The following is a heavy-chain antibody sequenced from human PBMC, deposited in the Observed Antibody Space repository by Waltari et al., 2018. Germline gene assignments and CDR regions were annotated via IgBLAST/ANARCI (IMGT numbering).Heavy chain of an antibody. D-gene: IGHD6-13*01. Sequence: QVQLQQWGAGLLTPSETLSLTCAVYGGSFSGYYWSWIRHPPGKGLEWIGEINHSGSTNYNPSLKSRVTISVDTSKNQFSLKLSSVTAADTAVYYCARSRVYSSSTRWFDPWGQGTLVTVSS. CDR2: INHSGST. CDR1: GGSFSGYY. V-gene: IGHV4-34*01. CDR3: ARSRVYSSSTRWFDP. J-gene: IGHJ5*02.